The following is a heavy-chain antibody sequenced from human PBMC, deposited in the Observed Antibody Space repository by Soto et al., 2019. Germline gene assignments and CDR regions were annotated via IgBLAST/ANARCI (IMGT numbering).Heavy chain of an antibody. CDR1: GFSFNNHG. J-gene: IGHJ4*02. CDR3: ARQHRVSYDVDS. D-gene: IGHD3-3*01. Sequence: QVQLAESGGGVVQPGRSLRLSCAASGFSFNNHGMHWVRQAPGKGLEWVAVIWYDGSYKYYADSVKGRFTISRDNSKNTLYLQMNSLRAEDTALYYLARQHRVSYDVDSWGQGTLVTVSS. CDR2: IWYDGSYK. V-gene: IGHV3-33*01.